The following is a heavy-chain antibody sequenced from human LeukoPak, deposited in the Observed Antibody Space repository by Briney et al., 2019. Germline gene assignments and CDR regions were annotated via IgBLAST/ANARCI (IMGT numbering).Heavy chain of an antibody. Sequence: PGRSLRLSCAASGFTFSSYGMHGVRRAPGKGLEWGAVISYDGSNKYYADSVKGRFTISRDNSKNTLYMQMNSLRAEDTAVYYCAKGGGYSYGYEFDYWGQGTLVTVSS. D-gene: IGHD5-18*01. J-gene: IGHJ4*02. CDR2: ISYDGSNK. CDR1: GFTFSSYG. CDR3: AKGGGYSYGYEFDY. V-gene: IGHV3-30*18.